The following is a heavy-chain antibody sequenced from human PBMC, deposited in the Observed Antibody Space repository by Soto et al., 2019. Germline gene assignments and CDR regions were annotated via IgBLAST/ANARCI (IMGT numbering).Heavy chain of an antibody. V-gene: IGHV1-18*01. Sequence: QVQLAQSGAEVKKPGASVKVSCKASGYTFTSYGITWVRQAPGQGLERMAWINPYNGNTKYAEKFLGRVTVTTDTSTATAYMEVRSLTSDDTAGFYCARVGVGLAAPRVWPYWGQGTPVTVSS. D-gene: IGHD6-13*01. CDR3: ARVGVGLAAPRVWPY. J-gene: IGHJ4*02. CDR2: INPYNGNT. CDR1: GYTFTSYG.